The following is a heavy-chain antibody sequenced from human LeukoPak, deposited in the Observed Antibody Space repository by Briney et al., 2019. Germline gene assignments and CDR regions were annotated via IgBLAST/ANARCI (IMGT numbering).Heavy chain of an antibody. J-gene: IGHJ4*02. V-gene: IGHV3-20*04. D-gene: IGHD3-10*01. CDR3: ASAGLTYGSGSYFVY. Sequence: GGSLRLSCAASGFTFDDYAMHWVRQAPGKGLEWVSGINWNGGSTGYADSVKGRFTISRDNAKNSLYLQMNSLRAEDTALYYCASAGLTYGSGSYFVYWGQGTLVTVSS. CDR2: INWNGGST. CDR1: GFTFDDYA.